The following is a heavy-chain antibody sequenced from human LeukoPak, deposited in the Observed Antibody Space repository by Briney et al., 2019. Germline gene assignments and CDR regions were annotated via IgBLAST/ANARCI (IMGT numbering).Heavy chain of an antibody. V-gene: IGHV3-23*01. CDR3: AKSPAAPYYFDY. J-gene: IGHJ4*02. Sequence: GGSVRLSCAASGFALSSYDMSWVRQAPGKGLEWVSTITVGGGTYYADSVKGRFTISRDNSKNTLFLQMNTLGAEDTALFYCAKSPAAPYYFDYWGQGTLVTVSS. D-gene: IGHD6-13*01. CDR2: ITVGGGT. CDR1: GFALSSYD.